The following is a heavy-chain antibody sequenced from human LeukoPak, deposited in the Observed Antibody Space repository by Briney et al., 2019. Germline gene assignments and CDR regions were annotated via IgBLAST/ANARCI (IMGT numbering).Heavy chain of an antibody. Sequence: GGSLRLSCAASGFTFRSYWMSWVRQAPGKGLEWVANIIEDGSKKYYVDSVKGRFTISRDNTKTSLYLQMNGLRVEDTAVYYCVRLRWKRGGPEWTDFWGQGALVTVSP. CDR3: VRLRWKRGGPEWTDF. J-gene: IGHJ4*02. CDR1: GFTFRSYW. D-gene: IGHD3-3*01. CDR2: IIEDGSKK. V-gene: IGHV3-7*01.